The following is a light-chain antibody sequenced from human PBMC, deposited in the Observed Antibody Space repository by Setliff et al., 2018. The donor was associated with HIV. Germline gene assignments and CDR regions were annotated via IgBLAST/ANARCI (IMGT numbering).Light chain of an antibody. CDR1: SSNIGKNF. CDR2: ENN. V-gene: IGLV1-51*01. Sequence: LPSVSAAPGQKVTISCSGGSSNIGKNFVSWYQQFPGAAPKLVIYENNKRPSGIPDRFSGSKSGTSATLDITGLQTGDEADYYCGTWDSGLISAVGVFGSGTKVTVL. J-gene: IGLJ1*01. CDR3: GTWDSGLISAVGV.